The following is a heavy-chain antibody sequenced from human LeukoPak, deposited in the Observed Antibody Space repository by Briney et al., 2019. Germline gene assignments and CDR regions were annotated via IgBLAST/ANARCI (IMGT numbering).Heavy chain of an antibody. J-gene: IGHJ4*02. CDR3: ARDLVSTVGYFDY. V-gene: IGHV1-2*02. CDR2: INPNSGGT. D-gene: IGHD5/OR15-5a*01. CDR1: GYTFTGYY. Sequence: GASVKVSCKASGYTFTGYYMHWVRQAPGQGLEWMGWINPNSGGTNYAQKFQGRVTMTRDTSISTAYMELGRLRSDDTAVYYCARDLVSTVGYFDYWGQGTLVTVSS.